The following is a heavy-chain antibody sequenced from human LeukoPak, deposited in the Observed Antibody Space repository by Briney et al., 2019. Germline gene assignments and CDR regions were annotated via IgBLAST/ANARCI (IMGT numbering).Heavy chain of an antibody. CDR2: IYTSGST. D-gene: IGHD3-9*01. J-gene: IGHJ4*02. CDR3: ATGILYFDWLPYFDC. Sequence: PSETLSLTCTVSGDSISSFHWSWIRQPAGKGLEWIGRIYTSGSTNYNPSLKSRVTMSVDTSKNQFSLKLSSVTAADTAVYYFATGILYFDWLPYFDCGGQGTLVTVSS. CDR1: GDSISSFH. V-gene: IGHV4-4*07.